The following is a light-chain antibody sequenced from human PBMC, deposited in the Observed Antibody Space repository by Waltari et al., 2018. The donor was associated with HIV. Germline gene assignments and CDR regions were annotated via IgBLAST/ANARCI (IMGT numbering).Light chain of an antibody. CDR3: QQYGSSPRT. V-gene: IGKV3-20*01. CDR1: QSVSSSY. Sequence: EIVLTQSPGTLSLSPGERATLSCRASQSVSSSYLAWYQQKPGQAPRRLIYGASSRATGIPDRFSGSGSGTDFTLTISRLEPEDFAVYYCQQYGSSPRTFGQGTKVEIK. J-gene: IGKJ1*01. CDR2: GAS.